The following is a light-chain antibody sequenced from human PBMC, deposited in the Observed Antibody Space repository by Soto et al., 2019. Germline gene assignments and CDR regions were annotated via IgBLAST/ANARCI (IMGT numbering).Light chain of an antibody. CDR2: EVS. CDR1: SSDVGGYNY. J-gene: IGLJ1*01. CDR3: SSYAGSNNFV. V-gene: IGLV2-8*01. Sequence: QSVLTQPPSASGSPGQSVTISCTGTSSDVGGYNYDSWYQQHPGKAPKLMIYEVSERPSGVPDRFSGSKSSNTASLTVSGLQAEDEADYYCSSYAGSNNFVFGTGTKVTVL.